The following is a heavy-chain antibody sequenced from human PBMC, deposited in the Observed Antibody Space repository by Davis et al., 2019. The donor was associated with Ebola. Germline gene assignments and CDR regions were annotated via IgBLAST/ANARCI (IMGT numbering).Heavy chain of an antibody. D-gene: IGHD6-19*01. CDR2: IKQLGSER. J-gene: IGHJ5*02. CDR1: GLTFRKYW. CDR3: AKDSGWQMSP. Sequence: PGGSLRLSCEVSGLTFRKYWMTWVRQAPGKGLEWVANIKQLGSERYYLDSVKGRFSIFRDDAKNSVYLQMDSLRAEDTAVYYCAKDSGWQMSPWGRGTQVTVS. V-gene: IGHV3-7*01.